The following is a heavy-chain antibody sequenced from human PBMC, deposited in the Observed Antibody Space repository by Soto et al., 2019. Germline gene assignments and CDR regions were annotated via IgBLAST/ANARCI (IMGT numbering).Heavy chain of an antibody. J-gene: IGHJ6*02. Sequence: QVQLVQSGAEVKKPGSSVKVSCKASGGTFSSYAISWVRQAPGQGLEWMGGIIPIFGTANYAPKFQGRVTITADESTSTAYMELSRLGSEDTAVDYCARDRGFGGSNGPGYYGMDVWGQGPTVTVSS. CDR1: GGTFSSYA. V-gene: IGHV1-69*01. D-gene: IGHD3-16*01. CDR3: ARDRGFGGSNGPGYYGMDV. CDR2: IIPIFGTA.